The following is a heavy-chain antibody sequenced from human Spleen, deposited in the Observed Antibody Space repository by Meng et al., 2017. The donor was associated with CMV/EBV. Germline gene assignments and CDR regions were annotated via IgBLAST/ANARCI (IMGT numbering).Heavy chain of an antibody. D-gene: IGHD3-3*01. CDR2: IVVGSGNT. CDR3: AAVPDDFWYGMDV. J-gene: IGHJ6*02. V-gene: IGHV1-58*02. CDR1: GYTFTSYG. Sequence: SVKVSCKASGYTFTSYGISWVRQAPGQGLEWIGWIVVGSGNTNYAQKFQERVTITRDMSTSTAYMELSSLRSEDTAVYYCAAVPDDFWYGMDVWGQGTTVTVSS.